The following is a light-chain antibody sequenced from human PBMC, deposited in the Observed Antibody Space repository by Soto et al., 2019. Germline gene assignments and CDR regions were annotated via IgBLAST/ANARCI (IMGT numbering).Light chain of an antibody. CDR3: QHYDDPPHS. J-gene: IGKJ2*01. Sequence: DIQMTQSPSSLSASVGDRVTITCQASQDITNHLSWYQQKLGKAPKVLIYDASNLETWVPSRFSGSGSGTHFTFTISSLQPEDIATYYCQHYDDPPHSFGQGTKLEIK. CDR2: DAS. V-gene: IGKV1-33*01. CDR1: QDITNH.